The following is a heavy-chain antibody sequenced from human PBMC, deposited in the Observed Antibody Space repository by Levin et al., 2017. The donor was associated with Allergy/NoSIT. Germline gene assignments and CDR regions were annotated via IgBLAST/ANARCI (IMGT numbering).Heavy chain of an antibody. CDR1: GGSISSYY. CDR3: ARGSTSWSWGLQH. CDR2: IHYTGST. D-gene: IGHD2-2*01. V-gene: IGHV4-59*01. Sequence: PSETLSLTCTVSGGSISSYYWSWIRRPPGKGLEWIGYIHYTGSTAYNPSLKSRVTISVDTSKNQFSLKLSSVTAADTAVYYCARGSTSWSWGLQHWGQGTLVTVSS. J-gene: IGHJ1*01.